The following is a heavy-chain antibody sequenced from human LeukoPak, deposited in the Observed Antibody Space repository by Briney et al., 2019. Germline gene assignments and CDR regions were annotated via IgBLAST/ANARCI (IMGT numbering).Heavy chain of an antibody. Sequence: GGSLRLSCAASGFTFSSNGMHWVRQAPGKGLEWVAVISYDGSNKYYAVSVKGRFTISRDNSKNTLYLQMNSLRAEDTAVHYCAKGGRGTYCSSTSCYSALGFDYWGQGTLVTVSS. CDR3: AKGGRGTYCSSTSCYSALGFDY. CDR1: GFTFSSNG. V-gene: IGHV3-30*18. J-gene: IGHJ4*02. CDR2: ISYDGSNK. D-gene: IGHD2-2*02.